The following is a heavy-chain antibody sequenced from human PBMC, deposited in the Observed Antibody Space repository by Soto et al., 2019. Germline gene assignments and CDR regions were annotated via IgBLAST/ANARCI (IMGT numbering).Heavy chain of an antibody. D-gene: IGHD6-19*01. CDR3: ARQRSNLWLVHLGWFDP. J-gene: IGHJ5*02. Sequence: VESLKISCKGSGYSFTSYWIGWVRQMPGKGLEWMGIIYPGDSDTRYSPSFQGQVTISADKSISTAYLQWSSLKASDTAMYYWARQRSNLWLVHLGWFDPGGQGALVRVS. CDR2: IYPGDSDT. V-gene: IGHV5-51*01. CDR1: GYSFTSYW.